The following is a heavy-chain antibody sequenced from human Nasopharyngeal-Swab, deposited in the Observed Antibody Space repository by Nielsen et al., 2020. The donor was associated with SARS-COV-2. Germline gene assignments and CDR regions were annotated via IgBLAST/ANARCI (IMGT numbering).Heavy chain of an antibody. J-gene: IGHJ4*02. CDR3: AKDSGAGSADY. D-gene: IGHD3-10*01. CDR1: GFSFSNYW. Sequence: GESLKISCAAYGFSFSNYWMDWVRQVPGKGLEWVSHITSDGTTTTYGDSVRGRFTISRDNAKNSLYLQMDSLRDDDTGLYYCAKDSGAGSADYWGQGTLVIVSS. CDR2: ITSDGTTT. V-gene: IGHV3-74*01.